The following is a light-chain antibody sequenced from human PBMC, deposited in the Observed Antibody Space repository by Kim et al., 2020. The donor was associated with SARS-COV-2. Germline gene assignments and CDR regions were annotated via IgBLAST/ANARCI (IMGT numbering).Light chain of an antibody. V-gene: IGLV1-47*01. J-gene: IGLJ3*02. CDR2: RNN. CDR1: SSNIGSNY. CDR3: AAWDDSLSGWV. Sequence: QSVLTQPPSASGTPGQRVTISCSGSSSNIGSNYVYWYQQLPGTAPKLLIYRNNQRPSGVPDRFSGSKSGTSASLAISGLRSEDEADYYCAAWDDSLSGWVLGVGTQLTVL.